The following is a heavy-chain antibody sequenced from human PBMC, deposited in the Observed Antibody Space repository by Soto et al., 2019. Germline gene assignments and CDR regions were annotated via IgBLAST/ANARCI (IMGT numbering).Heavy chain of an antibody. CDR1: VVNVSSYA. Sequence: RSSYARRVVNVSSYARWWFRQKKGKGLEWVSAISGSGGSTYYADSVKGRSTISRDNSKNQFSLKLSSVTAADTAVYYCGNGGHSNYVYAFDIRDQGIMVTVSS. CDR3: GNGGHSNYVYAFDI. V-gene: IGHV3-23*01. D-gene: IGHD4-4*01. CDR2: ISGSGGST. J-gene: IGHJ3*02.